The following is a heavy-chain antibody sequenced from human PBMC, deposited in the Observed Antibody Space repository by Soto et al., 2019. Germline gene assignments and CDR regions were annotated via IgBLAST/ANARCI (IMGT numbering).Heavy chain of an antibody. D-gene: IGHD6-19*01. CDR1: GFTFSSYA. J-gene: IGHJ6*02. V-gene: IGHV3-30-3*01. CDR3: ARDVAVAGDYYYYGMDV. CDR2: ISYDGSNK. Sequence: GGSLRLSCAASGFTFSSYAMHWVRQAPGKGLEWVAVISYDGSNKYYADSVKGRFTISRDNSKNTLYLQMNSLRAEDTAVYYCARDVAVAGDYYYYGMDVWGQGTTVTVSS.